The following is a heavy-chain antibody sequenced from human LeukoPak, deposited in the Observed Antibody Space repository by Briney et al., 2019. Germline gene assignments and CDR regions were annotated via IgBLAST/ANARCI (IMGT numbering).Heavy chain of an antibody. D-gene: IGHD1-26*01. CDR3: ARLSGSYFDY. V-gene: IGHV3-21*01. J-gene: IGHJ4*02. Sequence: GGSLRLSCAATGFTFSNYGRNWVRQAPGKGLEWVSSISSSSSYIYYADSVKGPFTISRDNAKNSLFLQMNSLRAEDTAVYYCARLSGSYFDYWGQGTLVTVSS. CDR1: GFTFSNYG. CDR2: ISSSSSYI.